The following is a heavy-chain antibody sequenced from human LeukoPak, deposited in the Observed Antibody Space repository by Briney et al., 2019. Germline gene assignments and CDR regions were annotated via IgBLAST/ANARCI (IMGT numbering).Heavy chain of an antibody. Sequence: GGSLRLSCAASGFTFSNYCMHWVRHAPGKGLVWVSGINNDGGNTTYGDSVKGRFTISRDNAKNTLYLQMNSLRAEDTAVYYCVFGYYYESGSQYNWFDTWGQGTLVTVSS. J-gene: IGHJ5*02. CDR3: VFGYYYESGSQYNWFDT. CDR2: INNDGGNT. CDR1: GFTFSNYC. D-gene: IGHD3-10*01. V-gene: IGHV3-74*01.